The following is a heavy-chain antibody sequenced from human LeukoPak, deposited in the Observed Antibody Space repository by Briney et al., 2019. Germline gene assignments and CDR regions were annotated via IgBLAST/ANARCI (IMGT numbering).Heavy chain of an antibody. CDR2: IYSSGNT. J-gene: IGHJ1*01. V-gene: IGHV4-38-2*02. D-gene: IGHD2-8*02. Sequence: PSETLSLTCTVSGYSISSGYYWGWIRQPPGKRLEWVGSIYSSGNTYYNPTRKSRVTISVDTSKNQFSLNLTSVAAADAAVYYCARVRTGSLSEHWGQGTLVTVSS. CDR3: ARVRTGSLSEH. CDR1: GYSISSGYY.